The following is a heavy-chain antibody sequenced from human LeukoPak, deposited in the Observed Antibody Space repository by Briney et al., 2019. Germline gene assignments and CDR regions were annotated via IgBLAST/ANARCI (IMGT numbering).Heavy chain of an antibody. CDR1: GFTFSSYE. V-gene: IGHV3-48*03. D-gene: IGHD6-13*01. Sequence: SGGSLRLSCAASGFTFSSYEMNWVRQAPGKGLEWVSFISSSGSTILYADSVKGRFTISRDNAKNSLYLQMNILRAEDTAVYYCAAGYYFDYWGQGTLVTVSS. CDR3: AAGYYFDY. J-gene: IGHJ4*02. CDR2: ISSSGSTI.